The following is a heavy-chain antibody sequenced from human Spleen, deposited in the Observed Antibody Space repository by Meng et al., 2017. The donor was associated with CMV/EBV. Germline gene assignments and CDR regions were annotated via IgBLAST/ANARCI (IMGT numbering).Heavy chain of an antibody. CDR3: ARDREAARPGYYYGMDV. D-gene: IGHD6-6*01. Sequence: LSLTCAASGFTFSNYEMNWVRQAPGKGLEWISYIGKSGHTIYYADSVKGGFTISRDTAKNSLYLKMNSLRAEDTVVYYCARDREAARPGYYYGMDVWGQGTTVTVSS. V-gene: IGHV3-48*03. CDR1: GFTFSNYE. J-gene: IGHJ6*02. CDR2: IGKSGHTI.